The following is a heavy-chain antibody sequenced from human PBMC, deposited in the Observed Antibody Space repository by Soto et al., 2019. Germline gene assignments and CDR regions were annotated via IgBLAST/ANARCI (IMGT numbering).Heavy chain of an antibody. D-gene: IGHD5-12*01. CDR3: AKDGGEMATIAYFDY. CDR1: GFTFSSYG. V-gene: IGHV3-30*18. J-gene: IGHJ4*02. CDR2: ISYDGSNK. Sequence: ESGGGVVQPGRSLRLSCAASGFTFSSYGMHWVRQAPGKGLEWVAVISYDGSNKYYADSVKGRFTISRDNSKNTLYLQMNSLRAEDTAVYYCAKDGGEMATIAYFDYWGQGTLVTVSS.